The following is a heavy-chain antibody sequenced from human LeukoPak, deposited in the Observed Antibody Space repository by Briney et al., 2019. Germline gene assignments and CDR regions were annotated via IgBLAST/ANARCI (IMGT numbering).Heavy chain of an antibody. Sequence: GSLRLSCAASGFSFSSFSMNWVRQAPGKGLEWVSYISGGSSFTYYVDSVKGRFTISRDNAKNSLYLQMNSLTAEDTAVYYCARDKIVGATHFDYWGQGTLVTVSS. J-gene: IGHJ4*02. V-gene: IGHV3-21*01. D-gene: IGHD1-26*01. CDR1: GFSFSSFS. CDR3: ARDKIVGATHFDY. CDR2: ISGGSSFT.